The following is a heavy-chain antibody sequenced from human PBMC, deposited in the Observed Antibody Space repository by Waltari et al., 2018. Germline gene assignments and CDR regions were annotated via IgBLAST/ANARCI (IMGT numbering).Heavy chain of an antibody. Sequence: EVQLVESGGGLVKPGGSLRLSCAASGFTFSNAWMSWVRQAPGKGLEWVGRIKSKTDGGTTDYAAPVKGRLTISRDDSKNTLYLQMNSLKTEDTAVYYCTTVDVVVIAIGYAFDIWGQGTMVTVSS. J-gene: IGHJ3*02. D-gene: IGHD2-21*01. CDR1: GFTFSNAW. CDR2: IKSKTDGGTT. V-gene: IGHV3-15*01. CDR3: TTVDVVVIAIGYAFDI.